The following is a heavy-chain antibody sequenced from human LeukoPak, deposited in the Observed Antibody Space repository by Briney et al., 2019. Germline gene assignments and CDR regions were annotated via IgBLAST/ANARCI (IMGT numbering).Heavy chain of an antibody. J-gene: IGHJ3*02. D-gene: IGHD5-24*01. CDR1: GFTFSSYW. CDR2: INSDGSST. CDR3: ARRREMATTEAFDI. Sequence: GGSLRLSCAASGFTFSSYWMHWVRQAPGKGLVWVSRINSDGSSTSYADSVKGRFTISRVNAKNTLYLQMNSLRAEDTAVYYCARRREMATTEAFDIWGQGTMVTVSS. V-gene: IGHV3-74*01.